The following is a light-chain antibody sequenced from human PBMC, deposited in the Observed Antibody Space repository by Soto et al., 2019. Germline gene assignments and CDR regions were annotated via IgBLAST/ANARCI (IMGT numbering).Light chain of an antibody. J-gene: IGKJ4*01. CDR3: QQYDNLPPL. V-gene: IGKV1-33*01. CDR2: DAS. CDR1: QDISNY. Sequence: DIQMTQSPSSLSASVGDRVTITCQASQDISNYLNWYQQKPGKAPKLLIYDASNLETGVPSRFSGSGSGTDFTFTISSLQAEDIATYYCQQYDNLPPLFGGGTKVEIK.